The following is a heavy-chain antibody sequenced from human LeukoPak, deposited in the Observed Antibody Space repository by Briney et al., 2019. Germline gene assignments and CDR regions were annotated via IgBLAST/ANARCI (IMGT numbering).Heavy chain of an antibody. Sequence: SSETLSLTCTVSGCSVSSGSYYWSWIRQPPGKGLERIGYIYYSGSTNYNPSLKSRVTISVDTSKNQFSLKLSSVTAADTAVYYCARDGEGGAFDIWGQGTMVTVSS. CDR3: ARDGEGGAFDI. D-gene: IGHD7-27*01. CDR2: IYYSGST. J-gene: IGHJ3*02. CDR1: GCSVSSGSYY. V-gene: IGHV4-61*01.